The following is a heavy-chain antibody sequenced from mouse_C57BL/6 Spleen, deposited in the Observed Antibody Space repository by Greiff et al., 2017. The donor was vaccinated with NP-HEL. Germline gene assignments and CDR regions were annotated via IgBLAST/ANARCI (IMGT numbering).Heavy chain of an antibody. CDR3: SRKKVPDY. Sequence: QVQLQQPGAELVRPGTSVKLSCKASGYTFTSYWMHWVKQRPGQGLEWIGVIDPSDSYTNYNQKFKGKATLTVDKSSSTAYMQLSSLTSDDSAVYYCSRKKVPDYWGQGTTPPVPS. J-gene: IGHJ2*01. V-gene: IGHV1-59*01. CDR2: IDPSDSYT. CDR1: GYTFTSYW.